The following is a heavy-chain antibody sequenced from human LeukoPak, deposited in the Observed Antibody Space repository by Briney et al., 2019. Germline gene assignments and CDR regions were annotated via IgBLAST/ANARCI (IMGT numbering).Heavy chain of an antibody. CDR2: IIPIFGTA. CDR1: GGTFSSYA. V-gene: IGHV1-69*13. Sequence: GASVKVSCKASGGTFSSYAISWVRQAPGQGLEWMGGIIPIFGTANYAQKFQGRVTITADDSTSTAYMELSSLRSEDTAVYYCARSLLMVYAIAEGGTDYWGQGTLVTVSS. CDR3: ARSLLMVYAIAEGGTDY. D-gene: IGHD2-8*01. J-gene: IGHJ4*02.